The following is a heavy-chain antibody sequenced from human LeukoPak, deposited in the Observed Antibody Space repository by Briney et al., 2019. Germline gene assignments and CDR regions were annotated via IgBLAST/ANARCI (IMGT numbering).Heavy chain of an antibody. J-gene: IGHJ4*02. CDR3: ASRCYYYDSSGCPGY. CDR1: GCSISSSSYY. V-gene: IGHV4-39*01. Sequence: SETVSLTCTVSGCSISSSSYYWGWIRQSPGKGLEWIGSIYYSGSTYYHPSHKSRVTISVDTSKNQFSLRLSSVTAADTAVYYCASRCYYYDSSGCPGYWGQGTLVTVSS. D-gene: IGHD3-22*01. CDR2: IYYSGST.